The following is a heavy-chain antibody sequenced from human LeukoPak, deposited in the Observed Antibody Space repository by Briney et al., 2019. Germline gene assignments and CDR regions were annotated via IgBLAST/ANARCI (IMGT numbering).Heavy chain of an antibody. J-gene: IGHJ3*02. CDR2: LNPNSGNT. D-gene: IGHD6-13*01. CDR1: GYTFTSYD. CDR3: ARVLSSSWYEGDAFDI. Sequence: GASVKVSCKASGYTFTSYDINWVRQATGQGREWMGWLNPNSGNTVYAQKFQGRVTMTMNTSISTAYMELSSLRSEDTAVYYCARVLSSSWYEGDAFDIWGQGTMVTVSS. V-gene: IGHV1-8*01.